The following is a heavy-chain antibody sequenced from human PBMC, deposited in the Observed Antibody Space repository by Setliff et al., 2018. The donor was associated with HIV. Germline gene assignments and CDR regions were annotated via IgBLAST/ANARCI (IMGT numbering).Heavy chain of an antibody. CDR3: ARVSCSSWYSIPRYYYYSMDV. CDR2: IQHSGRI. D-gene: IGHD6-13*01. CDR1: GGSFSGYC. V-gene: IGHV4-34*01. Sequence: PSETLSLTCAVYGGSFSGYCWSWIGQPPGKGLEWIGEIQHSGRINYNPSLRSRVTTSVDTSKNQFSRRLRSVTAADTAVYYCARVSCSSWYSIPRYYYYSMDVWGNGTTVTVSS. J-gene: IGHJ6*03.